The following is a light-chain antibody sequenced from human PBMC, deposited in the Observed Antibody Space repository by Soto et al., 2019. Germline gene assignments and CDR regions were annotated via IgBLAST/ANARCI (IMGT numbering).Light chain of an antibody. CDR2: EVS. Sequence: QSALTQPASVSGSPGQSITISCTGTSRDVGGYNYVSWSQQHPGKAPQLMIYEVSNRPSGGSNRFSGSKSGNTASLTISGLQAEDEADYYCSSYTSSSTYVVGTGTKLTVL. J-gene: IGLJ1*01. CDR3: SSYTSSSTYV. CDR1: SRDVGGYNY. V-gene: IGLV2-14*01.